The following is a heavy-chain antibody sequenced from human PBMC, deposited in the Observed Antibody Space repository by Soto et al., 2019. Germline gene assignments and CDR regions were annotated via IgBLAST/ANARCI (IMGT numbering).Heavy chain of an antibody. Sequence: GPSVKVSCKASGGTFSSYAISWVRQAPGQGLEWMGGIIPIFGTANYAQKFQGRVTITADESTSTAYMELSSLRSEDTAVYYCARSSNYYYDSSGPIDAFDIWGQGTMVTVSS. J-gene: IGHJ3*02. V-gene: IGHV1-69*13. CDR3: ARSSNYYYDSSGPIDAFDI. CDR1: GGTFSSYA. D-gene: IGHD3-22*01. CDR2: IIPIFGTA.